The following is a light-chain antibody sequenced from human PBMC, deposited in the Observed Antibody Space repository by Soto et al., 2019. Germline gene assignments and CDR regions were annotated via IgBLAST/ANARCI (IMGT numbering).Light chain of an antibody. J-gene: IGKJ4*01. CDR3: QQHTSSIT. V-gene: IGKV1-5*03. CDR1: QSVSDY. Sequence: DIQMTQSPSTLSASIGDRVTITCRASQSVSDYLAWYQQRPGKAPKLLIYKASTLETGVPSRFSGSGSRTEFTLTISSLQPDDFATYYCQQHTSSITFGGGTKVDIK. CDR2: KAS.